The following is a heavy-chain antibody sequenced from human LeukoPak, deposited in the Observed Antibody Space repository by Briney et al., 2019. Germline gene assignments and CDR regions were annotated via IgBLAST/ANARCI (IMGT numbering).Heavy chain of an antibody. CDR3: ARDLYSSGWHNDY. CDR1: GGSFSGYY. V-gene: IGHV4-34*01. D-gene: IGHD6-19*01. J-gene: IGHJ4*02. CDR2: INHSGST. Sequence: SETLSLTCAVYGGSFSGYYWSWIRQPPGKGLEWIGEINHSGSTNYNPSLKSRVTISVDTSKNQFSLKLSSVTAADTAVYYCARDLYSSGWHNDYWGQGTLVTVSS.